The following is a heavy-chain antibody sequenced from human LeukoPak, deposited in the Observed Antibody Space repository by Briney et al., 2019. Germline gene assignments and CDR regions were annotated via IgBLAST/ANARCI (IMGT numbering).Heavy chain of an antibody. Sequence: SETLSLTCAVYGGSFSGYYWSWIRQPPGKGLEWIGEINHSGSTNYNPSLKSRVTISVDTSKNQFSLKLSSVTAADAAVYYCARVPNPYSGSWADDYWGQGTLVTVSS. J-gene: IGHJ4*02. CDR1: GGSFSGYY. CDR2: INHSGST. D-gene: IGHD6-13*01. V-gene: IGHV4-34*01. CDR3: ARVPNPYSGSWADDY.